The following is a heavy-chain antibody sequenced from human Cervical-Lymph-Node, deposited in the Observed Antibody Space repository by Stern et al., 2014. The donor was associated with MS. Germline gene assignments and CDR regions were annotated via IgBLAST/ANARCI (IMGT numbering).Heavy chain of an antibody. CDR2: INHSGST. CDR1: GGSFSGYY. V-gene: IGHV4-34*01. CDR3: ARGSKRSRKYWYFDL. J-gene: IGHJ2*01. Sequence: QVQLQQWGAGLLKPSETLSLTCAVYGGSFSGYYWNWIRQPPGKGLEWIGEINHSGSTNYTPSLEVRVTISVDTSRIHFSLNLSSVTAADTAVYYCARGSKRSRKYWYFDLWGRGALVTVSS.